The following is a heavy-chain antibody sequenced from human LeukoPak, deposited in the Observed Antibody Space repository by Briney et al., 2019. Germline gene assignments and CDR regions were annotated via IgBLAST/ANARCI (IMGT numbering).Heavy chain of an antibody. D-gene: IGHD3-10*01. J-gene: IGHJ4*02. CDR3: ARGNYYGSGSYYSPSDY. CDR1: GYTFTGYY. V-gene: IGHV1-2*02. Sequence: ASVKVSCKASGYTFTGYYMHWVRQAPGQGLEWMGWINPNSGGTNYAQKSQGRVTMTRDTSISTAYMELSRLRSDDTAVYYCARGNYYGSGSYYSPSDYWGQGTLVTVSS. CDR2: INPNSGGT.